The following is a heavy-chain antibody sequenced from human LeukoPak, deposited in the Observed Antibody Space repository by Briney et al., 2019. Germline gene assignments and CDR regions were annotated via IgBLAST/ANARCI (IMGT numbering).Heavy chain of an antibody. CDR3: AKDPYRASSGLVDY. CDR2: ISGSGGTT. Sequence: PGGSLRLSCPASGFTFSSYWMHWVRQAPGKGLEWVSSISGSGGTTYYADSVKGRFTISRDNSKNTLYLQMNSLRAEDTAVYYCAKDPYRASSGLVDYWGQGTLVTVSS. D-gene: IGHD5-12*01. V-gene: IGHV3-23*01. CDR1: GFTFSSYW. J-gene: IGHJ4*02.